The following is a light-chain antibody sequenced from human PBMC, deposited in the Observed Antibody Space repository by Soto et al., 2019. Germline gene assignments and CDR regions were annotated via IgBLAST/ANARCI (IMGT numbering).Light chain of an antibody. J-gene: IGLJ2*01. CDR2: EVS. CDR1: SSDVGGYNY. V-gene: IGLV2-8*01. Sequence: QSALTQPPSASGSSGQSVTISCTGTSSDVGGYNYVSWYQQHPGKAPKLMIYEVSKRPSGVPDRFSGSKSGNTASLTVSGLQAEDEADYYCSSYAGSNILGVFGGGTKLTVL. CDR3: SSYAGSNILGV.